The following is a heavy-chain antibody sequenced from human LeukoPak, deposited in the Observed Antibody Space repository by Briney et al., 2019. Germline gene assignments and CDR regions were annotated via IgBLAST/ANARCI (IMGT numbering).Heavy chain of an antibody. CDR1: GYSFSSDYY. CDR3: ARDARNSSSWYALYY. V-gene: IGHV4-38-2*02. Sequence: KPSETLSLTCTVSGYSFSSDYYWGWIRQPPGKGLEWIGEINHSGSTNYNPSLKSRVTISVDTSKNQFSLKLSSVTAADTAVYYCARDARNSSSWYALYYWGQGTLVTVSS. D-gene: IGHD6-13*01. J-gene: IGHJ4*02. CDR2: INHSGST.